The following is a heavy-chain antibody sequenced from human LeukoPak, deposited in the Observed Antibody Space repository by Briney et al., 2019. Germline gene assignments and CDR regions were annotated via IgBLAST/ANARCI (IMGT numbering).Heavy chain of an antibody. J-gene: IGHJ4*02. CDR1: GYTFTSYG. CDR3: ARKRYCSERCHGIFDY. CDR2: ISTYNDNT. V-gene: IGHV1-18*04. D-gene: IGHD2-15*01. Sequence: ASVKVSCKASGYTFTSYGIIWVRQAPGQGLEWMGWISTYNDNTHFTQKFNGRSTMTTDTSTYTAYMELRSLTSDDTAVYYCARKRYCSERCHGIFDYRGQGTLVTVSS.